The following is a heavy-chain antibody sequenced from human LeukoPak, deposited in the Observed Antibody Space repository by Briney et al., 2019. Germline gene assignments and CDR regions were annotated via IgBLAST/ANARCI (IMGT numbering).Heavy chain of an antibody. CDR1: GFTFSSYW. D-gene: IGHD2-2*01. CDR3: TRETVVVPTASLGY. CDR2: INSDGSTI. Sequence: PGGSLRLSCATSGFTFSSYWMHWVRQAPGKGLVWVSRINSDGSTINYVDSVKGRFTTSRDNAKNTLYLQMDSLRAEDAAIYYCTRETVVVPTASLGYWGLGTLVTVPS. V-gene: IGHV3-74*01. J-gene: IGHJ4*02.